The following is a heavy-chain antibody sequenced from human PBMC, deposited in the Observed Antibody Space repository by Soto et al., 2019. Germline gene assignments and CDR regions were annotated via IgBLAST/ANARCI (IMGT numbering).Heavy chain of an antibody. Sequence: SETLSLTCSVSGGSISSSSYFWGWIRQPPGKGLEWIGSIYYSGSTYYNPPLKSRVTVSVDTSKNQFSLKLSSVTAADTAVYYCARHPSDFWFDPWGQGTLVTVSS. CDR1: GGSISSSSYF. D-gene: IGHD2-21*02. J-gene: IGHJ5*02. CDR2: IYYSGST. V-gene: IGHV4-39*01. CDR3: ARHPSDFWFDP.